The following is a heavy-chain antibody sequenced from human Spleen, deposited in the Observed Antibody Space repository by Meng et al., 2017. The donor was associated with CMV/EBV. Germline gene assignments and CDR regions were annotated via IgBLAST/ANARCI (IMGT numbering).Heavy chain of an antibody. V-gene: IGHV4-4*08. CDR2: VFHNETT. D-gene: IGHD3-16*01. Sequence: GSLRLSCTVSGGSISSYYWGWIRQPPGKGLEWLGNVFHNETTSYNPSLKGRVTLSVDASKNRFSLNLASVTAADTAMYYCARELKFGSYYYGMDVWGQGTTVTVSS. CDR1: GGSISSYY. CDR3: ARELKFGSYYYGMDV. J-gene: IGHJ6*02.